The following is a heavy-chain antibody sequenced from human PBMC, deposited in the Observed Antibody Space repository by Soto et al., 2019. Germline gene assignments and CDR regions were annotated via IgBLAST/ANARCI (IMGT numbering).Heavy chain of an antibody. Sequence: SVKGRFTISRDNVKNSLYLHMNSLRAEDTAVYYCARDREGDGYNFDYWGQGTLVTVSS. D-gene: IGHD5-12*01. V-gene: IGHV3-48*01. J-gene: IGHJ4*02. CDR3: ARDREGDGYNFDY.